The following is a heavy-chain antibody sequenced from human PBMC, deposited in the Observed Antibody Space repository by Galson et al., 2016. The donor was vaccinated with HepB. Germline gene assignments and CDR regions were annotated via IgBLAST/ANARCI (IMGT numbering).Heavy chain of an antibody. Sequence: SLRLSCAASGFTFRRYLMSWVRQAPGKGLEWVASIREDGRETYYVDSVKGRFTISRDDAKDSLDLEMNSLRAEDTALYYCAREGYISNSSPRTARFLSYFYNGMDVWGQGTAVTVSS. J-gene: IGHJ6*02. CDR2: IREDGRET. V-gene: IGHV3-7*01. CDR3: AREGYISNSSPRTARFLSYFYNGMDV. D-gene: IGHD6-13*01. CDR1: GFTFRRYL.